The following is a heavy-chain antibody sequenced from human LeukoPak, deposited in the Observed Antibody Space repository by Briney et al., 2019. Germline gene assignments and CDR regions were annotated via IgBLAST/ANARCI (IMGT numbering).Heavy chain of an antibody. CDR2: IRYDGSNK. Sequence: GGSLRLSCAASGFTFSSYGMHWVRQAPGKGLEWVAFIRYDGSNKYYADSVKGRFTISRDNSKNTLYLQMNSLRAEDTAVYYCAKDNEYCSSTSCYLDAFDIWGQGTMVTVSS. V-gene: IGHV3-30*02. D-gene: IGHD2-2*01. CDR3: AKDNEYCSSTSCYLDAFDI. CDR1: GFTFSSYG. J-gene: IGHJ3*02.